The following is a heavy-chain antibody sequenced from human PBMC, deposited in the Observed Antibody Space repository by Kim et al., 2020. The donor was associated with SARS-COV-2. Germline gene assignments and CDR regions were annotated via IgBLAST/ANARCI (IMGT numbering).Heavy chain of an antibody. J-gene: IGHJ6*04. D-gene: IGHD6-13*01. CDR3: AKDGRGSSSWYIYYGLDG. Sequence: GGSLRLSCAASGFTFSNYAMTWVRQAPGKGLEWLSNIDISGDSTYHADSVRGRFTISRDNSKNTLYLQMNSLRVEDTAIYYCAKDGRGSSSWYIYYGLDGWGEGTTVTVSS. V-gene: IGHV3-23*01. CDR1: GFTFSNYA. CDR2: IDISGDST.